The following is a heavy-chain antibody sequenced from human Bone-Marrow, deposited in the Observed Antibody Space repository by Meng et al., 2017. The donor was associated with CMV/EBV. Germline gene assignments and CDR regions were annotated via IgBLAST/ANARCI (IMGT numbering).Heavy chain of an antibody. D-gene: IGHD2/OR15-2a*01. Sequence: SVKVSCKASGGTFSSYAISWVRQAPGQGLEWMGGIIPILGIANYAQKFQGRVTITADKSTSTAYMELSSLRSEDTAVYYCARGQVQCSTINCHDYRFSGRDVWGQGTTVTVSS. J-gene: IGHJ6*02. CDR1: GGTFSSYA. CDR3: ARGQVQCSTINCHDYRFSGRDV. CDR2: IIPILGIA. V-gene: IGHV1-69*10.